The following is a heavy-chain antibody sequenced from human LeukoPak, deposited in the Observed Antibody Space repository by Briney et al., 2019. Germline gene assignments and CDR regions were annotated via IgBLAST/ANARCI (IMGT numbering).Heavy chain of an antibody. Sequence: ASVKVSCKASGYTFTSYGISWVRQAPGQGLEWMGWISAYNGNTNYAQKLQGRVTITTDTSTSTAYMELRSLRSDDTAVYYCARDLVGYSSGWFVRWGQGTLVTVSS. CDR3: ARDLVGYSSGWFVR. J-gene: IGHJ5*02. CDR1: GYTFTSYG. D-gene: IGHD6-19*01. CDR2: ISAYNGNT. V-gene: IGHV1-18*01.